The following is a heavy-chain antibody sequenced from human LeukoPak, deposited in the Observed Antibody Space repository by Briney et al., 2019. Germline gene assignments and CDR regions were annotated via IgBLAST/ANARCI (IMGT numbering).Heavy chain of an antibody. CDR3: ARDGGYDFWSGLGAFDI. D-gene: IGHD3-3*01. CDR2: IKQDGSEK. J-gene: IGHJ3*02. CDR1: GFTFSSYW. Sequence: PGGSLRLSCAASGFTFSSYWMSWVRQAPGKGREWVANIKQDGSEKYYVDSVKGRFTISRDNAKNSLYLQMNSLRAEDTAVYYCARDGGYDFWSGLGAFDIWGQGTMVTVSS. V-gene: IGHV3-7*01.